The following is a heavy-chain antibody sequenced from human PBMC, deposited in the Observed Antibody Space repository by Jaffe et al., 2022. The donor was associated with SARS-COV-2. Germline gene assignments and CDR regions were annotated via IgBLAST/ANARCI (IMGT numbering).Heavy chain of an antibody. J-gene: IGHJ4*02. CDR1: EYSFTAYW. Sequence: EVQLVQSGAEVKKPGESLKISCKGSEYSFTAYWVGWVRQMPGKGLEWMGIIYPGDSETRYSPSFQGQVTISADKSISTAYLQWSSLKASDTAMYYCVRWGRGDTSAYYYGHWGQGTLVTVSS. V-gene: IGHV5-51*01. CDR2: IYPGDSET. CDR3: VRWGRGDTSAYYYGH. D-gene: IGHD3-22*01.